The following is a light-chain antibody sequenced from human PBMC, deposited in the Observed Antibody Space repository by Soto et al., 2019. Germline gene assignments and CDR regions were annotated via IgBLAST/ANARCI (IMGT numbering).Light chain of an antibody. J-gene: IGKJ1*01. Sequence: EIVLMQSPGTLSLSPGERATVSCRASKSVSSSYLAWYQQKPGQAPRLLIYDASSRATGIPDRFSGSGSGTDFTLTISRLEPEDFAVYYCQQYGHSPWTFGQGTKVDIK. V-gene: IGKV3-20*01. CDR2: DAS. CDR3: QQYGHSPWT. CDR1: KSVSSSY.